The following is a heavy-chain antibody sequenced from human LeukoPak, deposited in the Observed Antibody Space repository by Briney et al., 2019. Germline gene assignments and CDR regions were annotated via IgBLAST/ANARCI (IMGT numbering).Heavy chain of an antibody. Sequence: GRSLRLSCAASGFTFSSYGMHWVRQAPGKGLEWVAVISYDGSNKYYADSVKGRFTISRDNSKNTLYLQMNSLRAEDTAVYYCARDWGYYYYGMDVWGQGTTVTVSS. J-gene: IGHJ6*02. CDR2: ISYDGSNK. D-gene: IGHD3-16*01. CDR1: GFTFSSYG. V-gene: IGHV3-30*03. CDR3: ARDWGYYYYGMDV.